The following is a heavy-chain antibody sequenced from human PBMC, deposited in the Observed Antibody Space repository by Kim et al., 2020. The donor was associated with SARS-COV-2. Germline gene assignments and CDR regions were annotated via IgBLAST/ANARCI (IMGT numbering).Heavy chain of an antibody. CDR2: ILSNGVTK. V-gene: IGHV3-9*01. D-gene: IGHD1-26*01. J-gene: IGHJ4*02. Sequence: GGSLRLSCVGSGFTFDNNGMHWVRQGPGKSLEWVSGILSNGVTKGYADSVKGRFSIYRDNAKNALYLQMNSLTTEDTALYYCTKDDHPGSPGHWGQGTLVTVSS. CDR1: GFTFDNNG. CDR3: TKDDHPGSPGH.